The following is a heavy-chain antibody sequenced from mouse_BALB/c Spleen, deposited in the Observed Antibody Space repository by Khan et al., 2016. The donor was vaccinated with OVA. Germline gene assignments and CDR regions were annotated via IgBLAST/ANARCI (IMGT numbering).Heavy chain of an antibody. J-gene: IGHJ1*01. CDR2: INSDGSAI. Sequence: EVQLLETGGGLVQPGGSRGLSCEGSGFTFSGFWMSWVRQTPGKTLEWIGDINSDGSAINYAPSIKDRFTIFRDNDKSTLYLQMSSVRSEDTSTDFCMRYDGYYWYFDVWGAGTTVTVSS. V-gene: IGHV11-2*02. CDR3: MRYDGYYWYFDV. CDR1: GFTFSGFW. D-gene: IGHD2-3*01.